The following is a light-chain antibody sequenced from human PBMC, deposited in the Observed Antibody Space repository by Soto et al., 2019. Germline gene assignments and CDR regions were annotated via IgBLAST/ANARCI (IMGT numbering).Light chain of an antibody. CDR3: QQYYSIPLT. V-gene: IGKV4-1*01. J-gene: IGKJ4*01. CDR2: WAT. Sequence: DIVMTQSPDSLAVSLGERATINCKSSQSVLYNSNNKNYLAWYQQKPGQPPKLLIYWATTREFGVPDRFSGSGSGTDFTLTISSLLAEDVAVYYCQQYYSIPLTFGGGTKVDIK. CDR1: QSVLYNSNNKNY.